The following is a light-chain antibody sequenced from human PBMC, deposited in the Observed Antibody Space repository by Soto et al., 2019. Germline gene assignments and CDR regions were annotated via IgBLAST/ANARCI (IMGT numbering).Light chain of an antibody. V-gene: IGKV3-15*01. Sequence: EIVMTQSPATLSVSPGERATLSCRASQSVSSNLAWYQQKPGQAPSLLIYGASTSTTGIPARFSGSGSGTEFSLTISSLMSEDFAVYYCQQYNNFSPMYTFGHGTKLEIK. J-gene: IGKJ2*01. CDR3: QQYNNFSPMYT. CDR1: QSVSSN. CDR2: GAS.